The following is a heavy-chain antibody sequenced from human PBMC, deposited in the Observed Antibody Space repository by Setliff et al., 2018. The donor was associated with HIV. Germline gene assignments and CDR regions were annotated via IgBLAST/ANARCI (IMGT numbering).Heavy chain of an antibody. J-gene: IGHJ4*02. CDR2: INTGNGNT. V-gene: IGHV1-3*04. CDR1: GYTFTSYA. D-gene: IGHD3-16*02. CDR3: ARDRIPKRGYTYREPDFDS. Sequence: ASVKVSCKASGYTFTSYAMHWVRQAPGQGLEWMGWINTGNGNTKYSQKFQDRVTITRDTSANTGYMEVNSLRLEDTAVYYCARDRIPKRGYTYREPDFDSWGRGTLVTVSS.